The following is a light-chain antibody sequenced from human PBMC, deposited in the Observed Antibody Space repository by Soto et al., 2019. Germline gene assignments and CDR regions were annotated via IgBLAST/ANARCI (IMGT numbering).Light chain of an antibody. CDR3: QQRSSWPLS. J-gene: IGKJ4*01. V-gene: IGKV3-11*01. CDR2: NAS. CDR1: QSVSSY. Sequence: ELVWTQSPATLSFSPGEIATLSCRASQSVSSYLAWYQQKPGQDPRLLIYNASNRATGIPARFSGSGSGTDFTLTICSLEAEDFAVYYCQQRSSWPLSFGGGTKVEIK.